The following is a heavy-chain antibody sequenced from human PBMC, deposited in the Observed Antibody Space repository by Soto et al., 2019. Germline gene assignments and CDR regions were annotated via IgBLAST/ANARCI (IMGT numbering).Heavy chain of an antibody. Sequence: GGSLRLSCAASGFTVSSNYMSWVRQAPGKGLEWVSVIYSGGSTYYADSVKGRFTISRDNSKNTLYLQMNSLRAEDTAVYYCARDRGDYYEGQFDYWGQGTLVTVSS. D-gene: IGHD4-17*01. CDR3: ARDRGDYYEGQFDY. CDR1: GFTVSSNY. J-gene: IGHJ4*02. CDR2: IYSGGST. V-gene: IGHV3-66*01.